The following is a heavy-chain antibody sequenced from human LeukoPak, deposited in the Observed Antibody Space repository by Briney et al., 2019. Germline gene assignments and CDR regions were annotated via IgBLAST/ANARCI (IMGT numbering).Heavy chain of an antibody. CDR1: GFTFSSYG. J-gene: IGHJ6*03. D-gene: IGHD3-9*01. CDR3: AKDRPLRYFDYMDV. Sequence: PGGSLRLSCAASGFTFSSYGMHWVRQAPGKGLEWVAFIRYDGSNKCYADSVKGRFTISRDNSKNTLYLQMNSLRAEDTAVYYCAKDRPLRYFDYMDVWGKGTTVTVSS. CDR2: IRYDGSNK. V-gene: IGHV3-30*02.